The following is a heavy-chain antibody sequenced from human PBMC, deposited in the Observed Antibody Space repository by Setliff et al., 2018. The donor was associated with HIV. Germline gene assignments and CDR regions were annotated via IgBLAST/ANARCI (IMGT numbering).Heavy chain of an antibody. CDR1: GFTFRSYW. CDR3: AKWNVAFDI. J-gene: IGHJ3*02. CDR2: IKEDGSET. Sequence: GGSLRLSCAASGFTFRSYWLSWIRQAPGKGLEWVASIKEDGSETYYVDSVKGRFTISRDNAKNSLYLQMNSLRAEDTAVYYCAKWNVAFDIWGHGTMVTVSS. V-gene: IGHV3-7*01. D-gene: IGHD1-1*01.